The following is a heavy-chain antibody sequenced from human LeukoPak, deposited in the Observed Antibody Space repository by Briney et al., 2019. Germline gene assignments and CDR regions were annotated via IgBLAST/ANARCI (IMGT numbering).Heavy chain of an antibody. V-gene: IGHV3-66*01. CDR1: GFTVSSNY. J-gene: IGHJ4*02. D-gene: IGHD3-22*01. Sequence: GGSLRLSCAASGFTVSSNYMNWVRQAPGKGLEWVSLIYSGGSSHYADSVKGRFTISRDNSKNTLYLQMNSLRAEDTAVYYCGRGGDSIYYGDYSGQGTLVTVSS. CDR3: GRGGDSIYYGDY. CDR2: IYSGGSS.